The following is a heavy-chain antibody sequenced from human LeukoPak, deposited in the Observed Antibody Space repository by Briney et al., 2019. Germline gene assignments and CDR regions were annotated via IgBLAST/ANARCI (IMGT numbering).Heavy chain of an antibody. CDR2: ISGSSSYI. Sequence: GGSLRLSCAASGFTFSSYAMSWVRQAPGKGLEWVSSISGSSSYIYYADSVKGRFTISRDNAKNSLYLQMNSLRAEDTAVYYCARDRPKTIRFGGVISSVYDYWGQGTLVTVSS. J-gene: IGHJ4*02. V-gene: IGHV3-21*01. CDR3: ARDRPKTIRFGGVISSVYDY. D-gene: IGHD3-16*01. CDR1: GFTFSSYA.